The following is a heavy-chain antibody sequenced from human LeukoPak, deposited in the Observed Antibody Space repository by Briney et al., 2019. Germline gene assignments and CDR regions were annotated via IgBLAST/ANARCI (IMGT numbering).Heavy chain of an antibody. CDR1: GYTFTDYY. CDR2: INSNSGGT. CDR3: ARTSIAARRADFDH. Sequence: GASVKVSCKTSGYTFTDYYIHWVRQAPGQGLEWMGWINSNSGGTSYAQKFQGRVTLTRDTPTRTAFMELNRLTSDDTAVYYCARTSIAARRADFDHWGQGTVVTVSS. V-gene: IGHV1-2*02. D-gene: IGHD6-6*01. J-gene: IGHJ4*02.